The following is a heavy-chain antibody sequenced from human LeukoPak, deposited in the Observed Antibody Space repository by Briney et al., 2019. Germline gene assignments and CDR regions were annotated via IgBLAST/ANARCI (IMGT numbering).Heavy chain of an antibody. CDR1: GFTFDDYA. CDR2: ISWNSGSI. Sequence: PGRSLRLSCAASGFTFDDYAMHWVRQAPGKGLEWVSGISWNSGSIGYADSVKGRFTISRDNAKNSLYLQMNSLRAEDTALYYXXXXXRRQLVPWDNWFDPWGQGTLVTVSS. V-gene: IGHV3-9*01. CDR3: XXXXRRQLVPWDNWFDP. D-gene: IGHD6-6*01. J-gene: IGHJ5*02.